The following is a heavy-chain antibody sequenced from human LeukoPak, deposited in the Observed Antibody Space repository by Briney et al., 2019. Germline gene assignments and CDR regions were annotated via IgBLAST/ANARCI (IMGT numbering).Heavy chain of an antibody. CDR2: IGYDESNK. CDR3: AKVGTMMYDTSRDY. V-gene: IGHV3-33*06. CDR1: GFTLSSYG. J-gene: IGHJ4*02. D-gene: IGHD3-22*01. Sequence: GRSLRLSCAASGFTLSSYGMHWVRQAPGKGLEWVAVIGYDESNKYYADSVKGRFTISRDNSKNTVYLQMNSLRAEDTAVYYCAKVGTMMYDTSRDYWGQGTLVTVSS.